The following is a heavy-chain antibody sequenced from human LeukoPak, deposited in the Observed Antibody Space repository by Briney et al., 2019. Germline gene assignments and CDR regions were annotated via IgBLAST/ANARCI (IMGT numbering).Heavy chain of an antibody. D-gene: IGHD3-10*01. CDR3: ARRRFGENPFDY. Sequence: PSETLSLTCTVSGGSLSSSCYYWGRTRPPPGQGLYWSGNIYYSGSTYYNLSLKIRHTISVDTSKNQFCLTLRPVTATDTSLYYCARRRFGENPFDYWGQGTLVTVSS. V-gene: IGHV4-39*01. CDR1: GGSLSSSCYY. CDR2: IYYSGST. J-gene: IGHJ4*02.